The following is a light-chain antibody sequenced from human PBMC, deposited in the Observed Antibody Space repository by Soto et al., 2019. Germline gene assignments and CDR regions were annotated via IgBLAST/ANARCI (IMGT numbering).Light chain of an antibody. CDR1: QSISTW. CDR3: QQYKSYPYT. V-gene: IGKV1-5*01. CDR2: DAS. Sequence: DIQMTQSPYTVSASVGDAVTITCRASQSISTWLDWSQQKPGKAPNLLIYDASTLESGGPSGFSGSGSGTEVTLTISSLQPDDSANYDCQQYKSYPYTFGQGTKQEIK. J-gene: IGKJ2*01.